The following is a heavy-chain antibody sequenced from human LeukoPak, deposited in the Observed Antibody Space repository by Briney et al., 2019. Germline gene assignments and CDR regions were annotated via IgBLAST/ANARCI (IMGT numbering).Heavy chain of an antibody. CDR3: ARDRRAAAYYDY. CDR2: IYYSGST. D-gene: IGHD6-13*01. CDR1: GGFISSYY. V-gene: IGHV4-59*01. Sequence: SETLSLTCTVSGGFISSYYWSWIRQPPGKGLEWIGYIYYSGSTNYNPSLKSRVTISVDTSKNQFSLKLSSVTAADTAVYYCARDRRAAAYYDYWGQGTLVTVSS. J-gene: IGHJ4*02.